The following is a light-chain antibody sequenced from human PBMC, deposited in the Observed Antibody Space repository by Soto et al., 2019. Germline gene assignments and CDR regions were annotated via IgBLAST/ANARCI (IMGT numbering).Light chain of an antibody. V-gene: IGKV1-39*01. Sequence: DIQMTQSPSSLSASVGDRVTLTCRASQSISSYLNWYQQKPGKAPRLLIYDASSLLSGVPSRFSGSGSGTDFTLTIASLQPEDFSTYYCQQSDSTSSTFGQGTRVDIK. CDR3: QQSDSTSST. CDR1: QSISSY. J-gene: IGKJ1*01. CDR2: DAS.